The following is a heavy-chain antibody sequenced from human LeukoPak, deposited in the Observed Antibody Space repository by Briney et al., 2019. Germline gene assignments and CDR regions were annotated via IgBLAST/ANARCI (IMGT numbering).Heavy chain of an antibody. CDR2: IYYSGST. D-gene: IGHD2-21*01. Sequence: PSQTLSLTCTVSGGSISSSTYYWGWIRQPPGKGLEWIGSIYYSGSTYYSPSLKSRVTISVDTSRNQFSLKLSSVTAADTAVYYCAVTIRDYYMDVWGKGTTVTVSS. J-gene: IGHJ6*03. CDR3: AVTIRDYYMDV. V-gene: IGHV4-39*07. CDR1: GGSISSSTYY.